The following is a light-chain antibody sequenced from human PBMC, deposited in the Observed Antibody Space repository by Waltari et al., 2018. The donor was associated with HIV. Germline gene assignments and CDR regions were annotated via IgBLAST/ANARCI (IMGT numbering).Light chain of an antibody. CDR2: RDK. CDR3: QSADSTGTYWV. Sequence: SYELTQPPSASVSPGQTARISCSGDALPTQYVFGYQQRPGQAPVMVIYRDKERPSGIPDRFSGSSAGTTVTLTISGVQAEDEADYYCQSADSTGTYWVFGGGTKLTVL. J-gene: IGLJ3*02. CDR1: ALPTQY. V-gene: IGLV3-25*03.